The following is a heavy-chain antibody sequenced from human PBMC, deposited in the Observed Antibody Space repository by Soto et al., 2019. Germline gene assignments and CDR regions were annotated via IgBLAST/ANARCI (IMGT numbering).Heavy chain of an antibody. CDR2: IIPIFGTA. V-gene: IGHV1-69*13. CDR3: AKEWELLNWFGP. Sequence: SVKVSCKASGGTFSSYAISWVRQAPGQGLEWMGGIIPIFGTANYAQKFQGRVTITADESTSTAYMELSSLRSEDTAVYYCAKEWELLNWFGPWGQGTLVTVSA. CDR1: GGTFSSYA. J-gene: IGHJ5*02. D-gene: IGHD1-26*01.